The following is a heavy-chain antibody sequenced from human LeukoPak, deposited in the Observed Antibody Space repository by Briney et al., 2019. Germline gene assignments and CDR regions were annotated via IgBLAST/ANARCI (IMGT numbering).Heavy chain of an antibody. J-gene: IGHJ6*02. V-gene: IGHV4-39*01. Sequence: SETLSLTCTVSGGSISSSSYYWGWIRQPPGKGLEWIGSIYYSGSTYYNPSLKSRVTISVDTSKNQFSLKLSSVTAADTAVYYCARGTRHTVPFTVWGQGTTVTVSS. CDR3: ARGTRHTVPFTV. D-gene: IGHD2-21*01. CDR1: GGSISSSSYY. CDR2: IYYSGST.